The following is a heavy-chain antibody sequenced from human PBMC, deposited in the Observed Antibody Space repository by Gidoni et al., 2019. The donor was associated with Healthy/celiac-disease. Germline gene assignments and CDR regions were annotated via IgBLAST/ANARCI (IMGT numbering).Heavy chain of an antibody. CDR1: GFPFSSYS. D-gene: IGHD4-17*01. CDR2: ISSSSSTI. CDR3: ARVQPNDYGDYAYYYYGMDV. V-gene: IGHV3-48*01. Sequence: EVHLVASGRGLLLPGGSLRLSCPASGFPFSSYSMNWVRQAPGKGLEWVSYISSSSSTIYYADSVKGRFTISRDNAKNSLYLQMNSLRAEDTAVYYCARVQPNDYGDYAYYYYGMDVWGQGTTVTVSS. J-gene: IGHJ6*02.